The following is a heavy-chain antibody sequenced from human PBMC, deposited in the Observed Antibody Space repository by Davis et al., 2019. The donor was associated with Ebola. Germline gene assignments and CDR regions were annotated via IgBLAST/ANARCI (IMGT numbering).Heavy chain of an antibody. CDR2: ISAYNGNT. Sequence: ASVKVSCKASGYTFTSYGISWVRQAPGQGLERMGWISAYNGNTNYTQKLQGRVTMTRNTSISTAYMELSSLRSEDTAVYYCARGTTRWLRSTDYWGQGTLVTVSS. V-gene: IGHV1-18*01. D-gene: IGHD5-24*01. CDR1: GYTFTSYG. J-gene: IGHJ4*02. CDR3: ARGTTRWLRSTDY.